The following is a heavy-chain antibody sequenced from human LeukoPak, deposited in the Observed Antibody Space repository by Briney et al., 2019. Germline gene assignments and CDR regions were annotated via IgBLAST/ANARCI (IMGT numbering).Heavy chain of an antibody. D-gene: IGHD6-13*01. CDR2: ISAENGNT. CDR3: ARHYSSSWGEFDP. V-gene: IGHV1-18*01. J-gene: IGHJ5*02. CDR1: GYTFTSYG. Sequence: GASVKVSCKASGYTFTSYGITWVRQAPGQGLEWMGWISAENGNTDYAHKLQGRVTMITDTSTNTAYMELRSLKSDDTAVYYCARHYSSSWGEFDPWGQGTLVTVSS.